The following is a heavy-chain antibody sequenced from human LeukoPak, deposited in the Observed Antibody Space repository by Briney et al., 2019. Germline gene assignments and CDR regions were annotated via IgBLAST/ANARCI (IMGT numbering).Heavy chain of an antibody. CDR2: ISRSSTPV. J-gene: IGHJ4*02. CDR3: VRVYYDTNGYLYLDY. V-gene: IGHV3-48*01. CDR1: GFTFSSYS. D-gene: IGHD3-22*01. Sequence: GGSLRLSCAASGFTFSSYSMNWVRQAPGKGLEWISYISRSSTPVYYADSLKGRFTISRDNAKNSLYLQMNSLRAEDTAVYYCVRVYYDTNGYLYLDYWGQGTLVTVSS.